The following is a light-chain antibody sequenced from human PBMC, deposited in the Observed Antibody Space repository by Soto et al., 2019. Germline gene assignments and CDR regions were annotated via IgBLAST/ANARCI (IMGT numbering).Light chain of an antibody. CDR3: AAWDDSLNGYV. J-gene: IGLJ1*01. CDR2: GNS. Sequence: QSVLTQPPSVSGAPGQRVTISCTGSSSNIRAGYDVHWYQQLPGTAPKLLTYGNSNRPSGVPDRFSGSKSGTSASLAITWLQVEDEADYYCAAWDDSLNGYVFGTGTKSPS. V-gene: IGLV1-40*01. CDR1: SSNIRAGYD.